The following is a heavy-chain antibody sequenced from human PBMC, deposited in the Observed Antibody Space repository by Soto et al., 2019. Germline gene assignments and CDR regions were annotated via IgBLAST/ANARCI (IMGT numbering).Heavy chain of an antibody. Sequence: GGSLRLSCAASGFTFSSYWMSWVRQAPGKGLEWVANIKQDGSEKYYVDSVKGRFTISRDNAKNSLYLQMNSLRAEDTAVYYCAREYLLGYCSGGSCFSLRWFDPWGQGTLVTVSS. J-gene: IGHJ5*02. CDR2: IKQDGSEK. CDR1: GFTFSSYW. V-gene: IGHV3-7*01. D-gene: IGHD2-15*01. CDR3: AREYLLGYCSGGSCFSLRWFDP.